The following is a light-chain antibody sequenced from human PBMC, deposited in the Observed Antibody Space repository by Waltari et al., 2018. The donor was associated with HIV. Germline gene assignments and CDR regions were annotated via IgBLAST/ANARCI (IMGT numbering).Light chain of an antibody. CDR3: SSYTSSSTLV. CDR1: SSDVGGYNY. Sequence: QSALTQTASVSGSPGQSITISCTGPSSDVGGYNYVPWYQQYPGKAPKLMIFDVSNRPSGVSNRFSGSKSGNTASLTISGLHTEDEADYYCSSYTSSSTLVFGTGTKVTVL. J-gene: IGLJ1*01. V-gene: IGLV2-14*01. CDR2: DVS.